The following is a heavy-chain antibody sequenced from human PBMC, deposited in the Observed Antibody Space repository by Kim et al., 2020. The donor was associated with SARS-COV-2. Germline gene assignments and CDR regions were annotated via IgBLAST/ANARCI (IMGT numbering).Heavy chain of an antibody. J-gene: IGHJ4*02. D-gene: IGHD3-10*01. V-gene: IGHV3-48*02. Sequence: GGSLRLSCAASGFTFSSYSMNWVRQAPGKGLEWVSYISSSSSTIYYADSVKGRFTISRDNAKNSLYLQMNSLRDEDTAVYYCARDITMVRGSRGGYFDYWGQGTLVTGSS. CDR1: GFTFSSYS. CDR3: ARDITMVRGSRGGYFDY. CDR2: ISSSSSTI.